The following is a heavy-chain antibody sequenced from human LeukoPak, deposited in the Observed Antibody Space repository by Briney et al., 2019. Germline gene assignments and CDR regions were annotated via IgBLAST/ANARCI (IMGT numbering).Heavy chain of an antibody. CDR1: GGTFSSYA. V-gene: IGHV1-69*06. J-gene: IGHJ4*02. CDR3: ASGLRYFDWFTFDY. D-gene: IGHD3-9*01. Sequence: ASVKVSCKASGGTFSSYAISWVRQAPGQGLESMGGIIPIFGTANYAQKFQGRVTITADKSTSTAYMELSSLRSEDTAVYYCASGLRYFDWFTFDYWGQGTLVTVSS. CDR2: IIPIFGTA.